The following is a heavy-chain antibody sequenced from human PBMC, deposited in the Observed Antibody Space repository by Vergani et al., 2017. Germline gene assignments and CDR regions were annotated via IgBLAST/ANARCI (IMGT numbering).Heavy chain of an antibody. D-gene: IGHD2-8*01. CDR3: ARGYCTNGVCYRWFDP. CDR1: GGSFSGYY. Sequence: QVQLQQWGAGLLKPSETLSLTCAVYGGSFSGYYWSWIRQPPGKGLEWIGEINHSGSTNYNPSLKSRVTISVDTSKNQFSLKLSSVTAADTAVYYCARGYCTNGVCYRWFDPWGQGTLVTVSS. CDR2: INHSGST. J-gene: IGHJ5*02. V-gene: IGHV4-34*01.